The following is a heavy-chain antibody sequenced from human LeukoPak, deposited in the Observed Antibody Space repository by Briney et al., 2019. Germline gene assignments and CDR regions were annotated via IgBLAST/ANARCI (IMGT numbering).Heavy chain of an antibody. V-gene: IGHV1-8*01. Sequence: GASVKVSCKASGYTFTSYDINWVRQATGQGLEWMGWMNPNSGNTGYAQKFQGRVTMTRNTSISTAYMELSSLRYEDTAVYYCARGLLVGEGRSGEKWGQGTLVTVSS. D-gene: IGHD3-16*01. J-gene: IGHJ4*02. CDR1: GYTFTSYD. CDR2: MNPNSGNT. CDR3: ARGLLVGEGRSGEK.